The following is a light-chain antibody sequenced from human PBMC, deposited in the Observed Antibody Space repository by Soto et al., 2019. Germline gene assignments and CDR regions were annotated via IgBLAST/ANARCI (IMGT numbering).Light chain of an antibody. CDR2: EVS. CDR3: CSYTTRANYV. V-gene: IGLV2-14*01. J-gene: IGLJ1*01. CDR1: SSDVGRYNY. Sequence: QSVLAQPASVSGSPGQSITISCTGTSSDVGRYNYVSWYQQHPGKAPKLMIHEVSYRPSGVSSRFSGSKSGNTASLTISGLQAEDEAEYHCCSYTTRANYVLGNGTKVT.